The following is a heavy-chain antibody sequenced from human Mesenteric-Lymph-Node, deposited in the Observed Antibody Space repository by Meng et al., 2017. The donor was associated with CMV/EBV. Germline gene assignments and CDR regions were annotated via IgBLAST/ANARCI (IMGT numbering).Heavy chain of an antibody. D-gene: IGHD3-10*01. J-gene: IGHJ5*02. CDR1: GFTVSSHY. CDR2: IYSGGDT. Sequence: GESLKISCAVSGFTVSSHYMTWVRQAPGKGLEWVSLIYSGGDTHYADSVKGRFTISRDNSKNTLYLQMNSLRAEDTAVYYCTRGGSWFDPWGQGTLVTVSS. V-gene: IGHV3-66*02. CDR3: TRGGSWFDP.